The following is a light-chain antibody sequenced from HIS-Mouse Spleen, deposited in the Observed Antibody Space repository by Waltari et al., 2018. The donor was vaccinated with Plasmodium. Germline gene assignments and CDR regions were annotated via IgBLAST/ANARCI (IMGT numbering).Light chain of an antibody. J-gene: IGKJ1*01. CDR3: QKYNSAPWT. Sequence: LQMTQSPSSLSASVRDSVTITCRASQGISNYLSWYQQKPGKVPKLLIYAASTLQSGVPSRFSGSGSGTDFTLTISSLQPEDVATYYCQKYNSAPWTFGQGTKVEIK. CDR2: AAS. V-gene: IGKV1-27*01. CDR1: QGISNY.